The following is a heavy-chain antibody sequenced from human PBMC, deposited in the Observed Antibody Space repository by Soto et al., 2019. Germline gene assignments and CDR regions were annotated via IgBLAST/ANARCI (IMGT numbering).Heavy chain of an antibody. Sequence: ASVKVSCKASGYTFTSYGISWVRQAPGQGLEWMGWISAYNGNTNYAQKLQGRVTMTTDTSTSTAYMELRSLRSDDTAVYYCARDLVLLWFGESPWFEYWGQGTLVTVSS. CDR1: GYTFTSYG. J-gene: IGHJ4*02. CDR3: ARDLVLLWFGESPWFEY. D-gene: IGHD3-10*01. V-gene: IGHV1-18*01. CDR2: ISAYNGNT.